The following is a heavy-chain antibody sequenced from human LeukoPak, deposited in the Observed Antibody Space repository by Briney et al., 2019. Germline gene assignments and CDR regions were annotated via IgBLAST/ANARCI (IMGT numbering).Heavy chain of an antibody. J-gene: IGHJ2*01. CDR1: GDSISSFY. CDR2: IYYSGST. V-gene: IGHV4-59*01. Sequence: SETLSLTCTVSGDSISSFYWSWIRQPPGKGLEWIGYIYYSGSTNYNASLKSRVTISVDTSKNQFSPKLSSVTAADTAVYYCARVYGSGSSWYYDLWGRGTLVTVSS. CDR3: ARVYGSGSSWYYDL. D-gene: IGHD3-10*01.